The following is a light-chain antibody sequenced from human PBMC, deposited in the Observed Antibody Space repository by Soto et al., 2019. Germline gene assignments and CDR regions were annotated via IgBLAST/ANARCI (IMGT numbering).Light chain of an antibody. CDR2: SAS. CDR3: QQYAGSPRT. J-gene: IGKJ1*01. V-gene: IGKV3-20*01. Sequence: IVLTQSPRTLSLPPRERATLSCRASQSVSSSYLAWYQQKPGEAPRLLIYSASRRATGIPDRFTGSGSGTDFTLTINRVEPEDFAVYFCQQYAGSPRTFGQGTKVDIK. CDR1: QSVSSSY.